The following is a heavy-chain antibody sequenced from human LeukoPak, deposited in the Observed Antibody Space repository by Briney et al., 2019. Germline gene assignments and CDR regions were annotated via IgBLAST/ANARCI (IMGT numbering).Heavy chain of an antibody. CDR1: GASISSYY. V-gene: IGHV4-59*08. CDR2: IYYTGSI. D-gene: IGHD3-22*01. J-gene: IGHJ4*02. CDR3: ARGLLSRDYDSSGFGY. Sequence: PSETLSLTCTVSGASISSYYWSWIRQSPGKGLEWIGYIYYTGSIYYNPPLKSRVIISVDTSKNQFSLNLSSVTAADTAVYYCARGLLSRDYDSSGFGYWGQGTLVTVSS.